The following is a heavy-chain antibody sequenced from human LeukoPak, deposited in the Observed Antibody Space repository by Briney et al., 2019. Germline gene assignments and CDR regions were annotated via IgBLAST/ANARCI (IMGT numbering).Heavy chain of an antibody. J-gene: IGHJ3*02. D-gene: IGHD3-22*01. Sequence: GGSLRLSCAASGCTFSSYGIHWVRQAPGKGLEWVAFIRHDGSNKNYADSVKGRFTISRDNSKNTLYLQMNSLRAEDTAVYYCAKVTYYDSSGPFDIWGQGTMVTVSS. CDR2: IRHDGSNK. CDR1: GCTFSSYG. CDR3: AKVTYYDSSGPFDI. V-gene: IGHV3-30*02.